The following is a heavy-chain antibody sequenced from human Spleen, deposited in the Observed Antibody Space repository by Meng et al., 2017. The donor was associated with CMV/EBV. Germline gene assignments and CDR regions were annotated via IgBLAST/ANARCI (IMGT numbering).Heavy chain of an antibody. Sequence: SETLSLTCTVSGDSINNSDYYWGWIRQPPGRALEWIGSIYYSGGSFYNPSLKSRVTISVDTSKNQFSLKLSSVTAADTAVYYCARGLGCSSTSCYTRWFDPWGQGTLVTVSS. V-gene: IGHV4-39*01. D-gene: IGHD2-2*02. J-gene: IGHJ5*02. CDR3: ARGLGCSSTSCYTRWFDP. CDR2: IYYSGGS. CDR1: GDSINNSDYY.